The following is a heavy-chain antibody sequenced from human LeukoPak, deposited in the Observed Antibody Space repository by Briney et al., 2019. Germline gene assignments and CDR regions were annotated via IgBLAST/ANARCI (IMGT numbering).Heavy chain of an antibody. V-gene: IGHV4-31*03. CDR3: ARGITHHYYDSSGPNFDY. CDR1: GGSISSGGYY. CDR2: IYYSGST. J-gene: IGHJ4*02. D-gene: IGHD3-22*01. Sequence: SETLSLTCTVSGGSISSGGYYWSWIRQHPGKGLEWIGYIYYSGSTYYNPSLKSRVTISVDTSKNQFSLKLSSVTAADTAVYYCARGITHHYYDSSGPNFDYWGQGTLVTVSS.